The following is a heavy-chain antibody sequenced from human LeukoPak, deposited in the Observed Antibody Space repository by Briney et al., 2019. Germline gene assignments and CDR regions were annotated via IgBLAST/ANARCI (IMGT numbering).Heavy chain of an antibody. CDR2: IWYDGSNK. D-gene: IGHD3-16*02. Sequence: GGSLRLSCVASGFTFSNYGMHWVRQAPGKGLEWVATIWYDGSNKYYADSVKGRFTISRDNSKNTLYLQMNSLRAEDTAVYYCARDFSYRHSYCFDYWGQGTLVTVSS. V-gene: IGHV3-33*01. J-gene: IGHJ4*02. CDR1: GFTFSNYG. CDR3: ARDFSYRHSYCFDY.